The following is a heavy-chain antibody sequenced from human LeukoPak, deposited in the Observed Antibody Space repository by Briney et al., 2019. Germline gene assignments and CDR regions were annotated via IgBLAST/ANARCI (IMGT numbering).Heavy chain of an antibody. CDR2: IHYDGRT. CDR3: ARVVTAAGLDL. J-gene: IGHJ5*02. D-gene: IGHD6-25*01. CDR1: GGSISSYY. Sequence: PSETLSLTCTVAGGSISSYYWSWIRQPPGRGLEWIGNIHYDGRTAPNPSLKSRVTLSLATSTNQFSLKVNSVTATDTALYSCARVVTAAGLDLWGQGILVTISS. V-gene: IGHV4-59*12.